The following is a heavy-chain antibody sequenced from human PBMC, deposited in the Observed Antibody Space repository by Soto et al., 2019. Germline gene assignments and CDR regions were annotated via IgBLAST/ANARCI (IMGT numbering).Heavy chain of an antibody. CDR1: GGSISSYY. Sequence: QVQLQESGPGQVKPSETLSLTCTVSGGSISSYYWSWIRQPPGKGLEWIGYIYYSGSTNYNPSLKSRVTISVDTSKNQFSLKLSSVTAADTAVYYCARSQDIVVVSAAMWWFDPWGQGTLVTVSS. V-gene: IGHV4-59*01. CDR3: ARSQDIVVVSAAMWWFDP. D-gene: IGHD2-2*01. CDR2: IYYSGST. J-gene: IGHJ5*02.